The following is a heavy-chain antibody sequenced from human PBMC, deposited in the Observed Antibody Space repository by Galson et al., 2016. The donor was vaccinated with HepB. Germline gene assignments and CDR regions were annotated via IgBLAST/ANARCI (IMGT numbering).Heavy chain of an antibody. D-gene: IGHD3-10*01. V-gene: IGHV4-31*11. J-gene: IGHJ6*02. CDR2: IHYTGST. Sequence: TLSLTCAVSGGSITSADNNWGWIRQHPGKGLEWIGYIHYTGSTYYSPSLKTPLTISLDASKNQFFLRLNSVTAADSAVYYCARDSGWGSFPLFYYFGLDVWGRGTTVIVSS. CDR3: ARDSGWGSFPLFYYFGLDV. CDR1: GGSITSADNN.